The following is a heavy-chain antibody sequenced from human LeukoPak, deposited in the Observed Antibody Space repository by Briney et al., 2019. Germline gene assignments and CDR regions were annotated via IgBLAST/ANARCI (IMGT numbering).Heavy chain of an antibody. J-gene: IGHJ4*02. CDR1: GFTFNDHY. D-gene: IGHD1-1*01. V-gene: IGHV3-15*01. Sequence: GGSLRLSCAATGFTFNDHYMDWVRQAPGKGLEWVGRIKSKTDGGTTDYAAPVKGRFTISRDDSKNTLYLQMNSLKTEDTAVYYCTTETGTSIYFDYWGQGTLVTVSS. CDR3: TTETGTSIYFDY. CDR2: IKSKTDGGTT.